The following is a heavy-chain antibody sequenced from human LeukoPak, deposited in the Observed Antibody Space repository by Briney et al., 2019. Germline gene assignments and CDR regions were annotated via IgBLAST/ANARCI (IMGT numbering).Heavy chain of an antibody. Sequence: SETLSLTCTVSGGAISDSSYYWGWIRQPPGKGLEWIGSIYYSGRTYYDPSLKSRVTISVDTSKNQFSLKLSSVTAADTAVYYCVRRIHGGSGWTFDIWGQGTLVTVSS. CDR2: IYYSGRT. V-gene: IGHV4-39*01. D-gene: IGHD6-19*01. CDR3: VRRIHGGSGWTFDI. CDR1: GGAISDSSYY. J-gene: IGHJ4*02.